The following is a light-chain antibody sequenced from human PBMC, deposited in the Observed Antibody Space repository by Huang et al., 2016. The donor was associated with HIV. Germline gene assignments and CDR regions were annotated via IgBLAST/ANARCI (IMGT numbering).Light chain of an antibody. CDR2: GAS. CDR3: QQYNNWPPYT. V-gene: IGKV3-15*01. Sequence: EIVMTQSPATLSVSPGERVTLSCMASQSVTNNLAWFRHKPGQAPRLLIYGASPRATGIPARFSGSGSGTEFTLTISSLQSEDFALYYCQQYNNWPPYTFGQGTKLEIQ. CDR1: QSVTNN. J-gene: IGKJ2*01.